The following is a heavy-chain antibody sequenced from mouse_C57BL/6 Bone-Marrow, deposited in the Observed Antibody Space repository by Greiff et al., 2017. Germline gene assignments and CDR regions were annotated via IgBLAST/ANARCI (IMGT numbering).Heavy chain of an antibody. CDR3: TTVYDGYYEGFAY. Sequence: EVQLQQSGAELVRPGASVKLSCTASGFNIKDDYMHWVKQRPEQGLEWIGWIDPENGDTEYASKFQGKANITADTSSNTAYLQLSSLTSEDTAVYYCTTVYDGYYEGFAYWGQGTLVTVSA. D-gene: IGHD2-3*01. CDR2: IDPENGDT. CDR1: GFNIKDDY. V-gene: IGHV14-4*01. J-gene: IGHJ3*01.